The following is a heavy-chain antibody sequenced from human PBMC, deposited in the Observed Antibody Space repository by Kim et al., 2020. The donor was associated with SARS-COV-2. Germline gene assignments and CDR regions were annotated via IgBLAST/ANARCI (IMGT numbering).Heavy chain of an antibody. V-gene: IGHV3-33*05. J-gene: IGHJ5*02. Sequence: GGSLRLSCAASGFTFSSYGMHWVRQAPGKGLEWVAVISYDGSNKYYADSVKGRFTISRDNSKNTLYLQMNSLRAEDTAVYYCARAQGSSSWYAYNWFDPWGQGTLVTVSS. CDR3: ARAQGSSSWYAYNWFDP. CDR2: ISYDGSNK. D-gene: IGHD6-13*01. CDR1: GFTFSSYG.